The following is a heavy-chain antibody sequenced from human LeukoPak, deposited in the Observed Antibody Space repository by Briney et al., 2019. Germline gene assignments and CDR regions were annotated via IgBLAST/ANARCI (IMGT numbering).Heavy chain of an antibody. CDR2: IFSSGST. D-gene: IGHD3-22*01. Sequence: SETLSLTCTVSGCSISGYYWSWIRQPPGKGLEWIGYIFSSGSTNYNPSLKSRVTISEDTSVNQFSLKLSSVTAADTAVYYCARHYYDRSDSYSFDYWGQGTLVTVSS. CDR3: ARHYYDRSDSYSFDY. CDR1: GCSISGYY. J-gene: IGHJ4*02. V-gene: IGHV4-59*08.